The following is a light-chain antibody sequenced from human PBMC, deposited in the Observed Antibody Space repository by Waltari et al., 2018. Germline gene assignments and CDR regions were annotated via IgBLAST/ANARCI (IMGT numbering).Light chain of an antibody. J-gene: IGKJ1*01. CDR2: KAS. CDR3: QQYNSYPRT. CDR1: QSFSSW. V-gene: IGKV1-5*03. Sequence: DIQMTQSPSTLSASVGDRVTITCRASQSFSSWLAWYQQKPGKAPKLLIYKASSLESGVPSRFSGSESGTEFTLTISSLQPDDFATYYFQQYNSYPRTFGQGTKVEIE.